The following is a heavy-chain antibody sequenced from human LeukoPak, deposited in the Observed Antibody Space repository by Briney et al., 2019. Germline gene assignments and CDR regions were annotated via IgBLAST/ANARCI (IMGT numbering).Heavy chain of an antibody. Sequence: SETLSLTCTVSGGSISSYYWSWIRQPAGKGLEWIGRIYTSGSTNYNPSLKSRVTMSVDTSKNQFSLKLSSVTAADTAVYYCAKDYYDSSGYYSYRVYFQHWGQGTLVTVSS. CDR2: IYTSGST. V-gene: IGHV4-4*07. CDR3: AKDYYDSSGYYSYRVYFQH. CDR1: GGSISSYY. D-gene: IGHD3-22*01. J-gene: IGHJ1*01.